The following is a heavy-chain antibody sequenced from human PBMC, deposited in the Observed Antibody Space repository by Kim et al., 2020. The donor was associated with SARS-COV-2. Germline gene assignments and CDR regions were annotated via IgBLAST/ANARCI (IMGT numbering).Heavy chain of an antibody. CDR2: IRSKAYGGTT. J-gene: IGHJ4*02. CDR3: TTGYSSGWDFDY. V-gene: IGHV3-49*04. CDR1: GFTFGDYA. Sequence: GGSLRLSCTASGFTFGDYAMSWVRQAPGKGLEWVGFIRSKAYGGTTEYAASVKGRFTVSRDDSKGIAYLQMNSLKTEDTAVYYCTTGYSSGWDFDYWGQGTLVTVSS. D-gene: IGHD6-19*01.